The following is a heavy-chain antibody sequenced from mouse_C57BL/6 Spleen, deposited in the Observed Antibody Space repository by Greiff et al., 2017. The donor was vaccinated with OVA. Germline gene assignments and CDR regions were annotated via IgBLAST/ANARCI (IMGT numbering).Heavy chain of an antibody. Sequence: QVQLQQPGAELVRPGSSVKLSCKASGYTFTSYWMHWVKQRPIQGLEWIGNIDPSDSETHYNQKFKDKATLTVDKSSSTAYMQLSSLTSEDSAVYYCASTYHGGIDYWGQGTTLTVSS. D-gene: IGHD5-1*01. J-gene: IGHJ2*01. V-gene: IGHV1-52*01. CDR2: IDPSDSET. CDR3: ASTYHGGIDY. CDR1: GYTFTSYW.